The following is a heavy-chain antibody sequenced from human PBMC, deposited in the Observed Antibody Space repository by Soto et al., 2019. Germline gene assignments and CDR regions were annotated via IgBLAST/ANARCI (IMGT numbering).Heavy chain of an antibody. CDR1: GYTLTELS. Sequence: ASVKVSCADSGYTLTELSMHWVRQAPGKGLEWMGGFDPEDGETIYAQKFQGRVTMTEDTSTDTAYMELSSLRSEDTAVYYCATEERLGITGTSSWFDPWGQGTLVTVSS. J-gene: IGHJ5*02. D-gene: IGHD1-7*01. CDR2: FDPEDGET. V-gene: IGHV1-24*01. CDR3: ATEERLGITGTSSWFDP.